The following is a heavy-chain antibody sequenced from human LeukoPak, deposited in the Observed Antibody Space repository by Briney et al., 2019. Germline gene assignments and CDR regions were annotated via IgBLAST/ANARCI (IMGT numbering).Heavy chain of an antibody. CDR1: GYTFTSYD. CDR3: ATKGYYDFWSGYYPFDY. Sequence: ASVKVSCKASGYTFTSYDINWVRQATGQGLEWMGWMNPNSGNTGYAQKFQGRVTMTRNTSISTAYMELSSLRSEDTAVYYCATKGYYDFWSGYYPFDYWGQGTLVTVSS. CDR2: MNPNSGNT. J-gene: IGHJ4*02. D-gene: IGHD3-3*01. V-gene: IGHV1-8*01.